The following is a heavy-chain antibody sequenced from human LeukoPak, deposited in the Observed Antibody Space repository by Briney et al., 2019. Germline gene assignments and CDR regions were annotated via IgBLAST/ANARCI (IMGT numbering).Heavy chain of an antibody. Sequence: PSEALSLTCTVSGGSISSSSYYWGWIRQPPGKGLEWIGSIYYSGSTYYNPSLKSRVTISVDTSKNQFSLKLSSVTAADTAVYYCARHPEIVATIIVGAFDIWGQGTMVTFSS. J-gene: IGHJ3*02. CDR1: GGSISSSSYY. D-gene: IGHD5-12*01. CDR3: ARHPEIVATIIVGAFDI. CDR2: IYYSGST. V-gene: IGHV4-39*01.